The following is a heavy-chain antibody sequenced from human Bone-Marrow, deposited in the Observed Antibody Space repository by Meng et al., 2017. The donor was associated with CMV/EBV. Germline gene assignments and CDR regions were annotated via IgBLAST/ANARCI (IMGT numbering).Heavy chain of an antibody. J-gene: IGHJ4*02. CDR1: GFTFSSYG. Sequence: GESLKISCAASGFTFSSYGMHWVRQAPGKGLEWVAFIRYDGSNKYYADSVKGRFTISRDNSKNTLYLQMNSLRAEDTAVYYCAKCSPGYSSSCPSDYWGQGTLATVSS. V-gene: IGHV3-30*02. CDR2: IRYDGSNK. D-gene: IGHD6-13*01. CDR3: AKCSPGYSSSCPSDY.